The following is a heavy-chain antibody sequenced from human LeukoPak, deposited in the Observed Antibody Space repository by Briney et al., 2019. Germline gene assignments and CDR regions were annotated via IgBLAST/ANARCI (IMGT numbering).Heavy chain of an antibody. D-gene: IGHD6-19*01. Sequence: GASVKVSCKASGLTFGTYTVTWVRQAPGQGLEWMGGIIPAFGTANYGQKFQGRVTITADKSTSTAYMELSSLRSEDTAVYYCARGSQNSSGWWHSFSRYYYYMDVWGKGTTVTVSS. CDR2: IIPAFGTA. CDR3: ARGSQNSSGWWHSFSRYYYYMDV. J-gene: IGHJ6*03. CDR1: GLTFGTYT. V-gene: IGHV1-69*06.